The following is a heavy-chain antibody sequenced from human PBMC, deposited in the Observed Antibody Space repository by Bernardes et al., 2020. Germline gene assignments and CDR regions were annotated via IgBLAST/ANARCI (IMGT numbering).Heavy chain of an antibody. D-gene: IGHD3-22*01. CDR3: ASPYTTIGYSSTFNL. CDR2: VHPGASET. CDR1: GYTFTPYW. V-gene: IGHV5-51*01. J-gene: IGHJ4*02. Sequence: GASLKISCKASGYTFTPYWSAWVRPRPGKGLEWMGIVHPGASETRYSPSFQGHVTISADLSISTAYLEWRSLEAPDTAIYFCASPYTTIGYSSTFNLWGQGTLVTVSS.